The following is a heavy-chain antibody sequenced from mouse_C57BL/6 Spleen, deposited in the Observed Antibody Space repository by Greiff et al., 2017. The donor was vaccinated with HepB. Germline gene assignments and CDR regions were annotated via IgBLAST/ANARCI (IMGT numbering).Heavy chain of an antibody. V-gene: IGHV1-61*01. CDR3: ARERGFDY. CDR1: GYTFTSYW. Sequence: VQLQQPGAELVRPGSSVKLSCKASGYTFTSYWMDWVKQRPGQGLEWIGNIYPSDSETHYNQKFKDKATLTVDKSSSTAYMQLSSLTSEDSAVYYCARERGFDYWGQGTTLTVSS. J-gene: IGHJ2*01. CDR2: IYPSDSET.